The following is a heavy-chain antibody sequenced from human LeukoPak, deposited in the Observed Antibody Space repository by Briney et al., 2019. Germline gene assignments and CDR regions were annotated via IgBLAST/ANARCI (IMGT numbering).Heavy chain of an antibody. Sequence: SETLSLTCTVSGYSISSGYYWGWIRQPPGKGLEWIGSIYHSGSTYYNPSLKSRVTISVDTSKNQFSLKLSSVTAADTAVYYCAPRSGSYPSWFDPWGQGTLVTVSS. D-gene: IGHD3-10*01. CDR1: GYSISSGYY. V-gene: IGHV4-38-2*02. CDR3: APRSGSYPSWFDP. CDR2: IYHSGST. J-gene: IGHJ5*02.